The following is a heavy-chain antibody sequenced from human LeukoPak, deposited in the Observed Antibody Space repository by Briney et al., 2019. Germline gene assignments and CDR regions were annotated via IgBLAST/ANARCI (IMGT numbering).Heavy chain of an antibody. CDR3: ARQLRYYYGMDV. J-gene: IGHJ6*02. CDR2: IYYNGST. V-gene: IGHV4-59*08. CDR1: GGSISRYY. Sequence: SETLSLTCTVSGGSISRYYWSWIRQPPGKGLEWIGYIYYNGSTNYNPSLKSRVTISVDTSKNQFSLKLSSVTAADTAVYYCARQLRYYYGMDVWGQGTTVTVSS.